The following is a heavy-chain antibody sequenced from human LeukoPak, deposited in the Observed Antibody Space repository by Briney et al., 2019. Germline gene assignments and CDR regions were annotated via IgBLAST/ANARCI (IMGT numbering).Heavy chain of an antibody. V-gene: IGHV3-21*01. J-gene: IGHJ6*03. Sequence: GGSLRLSCAASGFTFSSFAMNWVRQAPGKGLEWVSSISSTSSYIYYADSVKSRFTISRDNAKNSLYLQMNSLRAEDTAVYYCARSSGWYHRGPDYYYYYMDVWGKGTTVTVS. D-gene: IGHD6-19*01. CDR3: ARSSGWYHRGPDYYYYYMDV. CDR1: GFTFSSFA. CDR2: ISSTSSYI.